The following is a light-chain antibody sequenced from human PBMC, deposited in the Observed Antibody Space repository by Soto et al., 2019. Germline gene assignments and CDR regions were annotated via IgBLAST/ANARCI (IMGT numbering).Light chain of an antibody. CDR1: QTVSSNF. Sequence: EIVLTQSPGPLSLSPGERGTLSCRASQTVSSNFLAGYQQKPGQAPRLLIFDASTRATGIPHRFTGSGSGTDFTPTISRLEPEDFAVYYCQFYGDPSKTFGQGTKVELK. CDR2: DAS. V-gene: IGKV3-20*01. J-gene: IGKJ1*01. CDR3: QFYGDPSKT.